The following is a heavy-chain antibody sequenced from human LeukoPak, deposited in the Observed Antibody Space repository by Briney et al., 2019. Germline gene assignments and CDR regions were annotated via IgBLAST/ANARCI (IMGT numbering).Heavy chain of an antibody. Sequence: GGSLRLSCAASGFTFSSYWMSWVRQAPGKGLEWVANIKQDGSEKYYVDSVKGRFTISRDNAKNSLYLQMNSLRAEDTAVYYCARRGTYYYGSGSYLQNNYFDYWGQGTLVTVSS. D-gene: IGHD3-10*01. J-gene: IGHJ4*02. CDR2: IKQDGSEK. CDR1: GFTFSSYW. V-gene: IGHV3-7*01. CDR3: ARRGTYYYGSGSYLQNNYFDY.